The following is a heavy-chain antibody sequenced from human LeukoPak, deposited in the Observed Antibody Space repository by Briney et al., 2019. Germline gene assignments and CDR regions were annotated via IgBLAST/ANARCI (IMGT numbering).Heavy chain of an antibody. CDR1: GFTFSSYA. J-gene: IGHJ6*02. D-gene: IGHD4/OR15-4a*01. CDR2: ISGSGGST. CDR3: AKDLTPGLRYYYYYGMDV. Sequence: GGSLRLSCAASGFTFSSYAMSWVRQAPGKGLEWVSAISGSGGSTYYADSVKGRFTISRDNSKNTLYLQMNSLGAEDTAVYYCAKDLTPGLRYYYYYGMDVWGQGTTVTVSS. V-gene: IGHV3-23*01.